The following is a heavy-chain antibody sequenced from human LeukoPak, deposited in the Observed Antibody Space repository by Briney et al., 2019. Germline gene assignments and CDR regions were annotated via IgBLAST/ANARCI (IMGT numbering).Heavy chain of an antibody. CDR2: IYYSGST. Sequence: SETLSLTCTVSGGSISSYYWSWIRQPPGKGLEWIGYIYYSGSTNYNPSLKSRVTISVDTSKNQFSLKLSSVTAADTAVYYCARGRGTYVHWGQGTLVTVSS. CDR3: ARGRGTYVH. CDR1: GGSISSYY. J-gene: IGHJ4*02. V-gene: IGHV4-59*01. D-gene: IGHD1-14*01.